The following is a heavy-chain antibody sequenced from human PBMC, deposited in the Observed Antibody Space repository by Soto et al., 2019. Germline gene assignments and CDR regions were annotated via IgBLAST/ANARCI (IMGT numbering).Heavy chain of an antibody. D-gene: IGHD4-17*01. J-gene: IGHJ4*02. V-gene: IGHV3-49*03. CDR1: GFTFGDYA. CDR3: TRARNTVTTIYRLDY. Sequence: GGSLRLSCTASGFTFGDYAMSWFRQAPGKGLEWVGFIRSKAYGGTTEYAASVKGRFTISRDDSKSIAYLQMNSLKTEDTAVYYCTRARNTVTTIYRLDYWGQGTLVTVS. CDR2: IRSKAYGGTT.